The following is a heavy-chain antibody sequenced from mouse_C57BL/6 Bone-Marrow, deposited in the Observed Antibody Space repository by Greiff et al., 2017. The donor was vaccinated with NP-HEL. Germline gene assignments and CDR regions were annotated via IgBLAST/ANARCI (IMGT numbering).Heavy chain of an antibody. J-gene: IGHJ4*01. D-gene: IGHD2-1*01. CDR1: GFSFNTYA. V-gene: IGHV10-1*01. Sequence: EVQVVESGGGLVQPKGSLKLSCAASGFSFNTYAMNWVRQAPGKGLEWVARIRSKSNNYATYYADSVKDRFTISRDDSESMLYLQMNNLKTEDTAMYYCVKNCNYVGYYAMDYWGQGTSVTVSS. CDR3: VKNCNYVGYYAMDY. CDR2: IRSKSNNYAT.